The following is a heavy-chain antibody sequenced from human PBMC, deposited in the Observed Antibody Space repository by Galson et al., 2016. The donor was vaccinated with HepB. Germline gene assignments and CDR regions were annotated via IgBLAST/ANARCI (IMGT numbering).Heavy chain of an antibody. Sequence: ETLSLTCTVSGASISSSNYYWGWIRQPPGKGLEWIGEIYHSGSTNYKPSLRSRVTMSLDRSKNQFSLKLTSVTAADTAVYYCARLRKDYDSGGNFFYYFDYWGQGTLVTVSS. V-gene: IGHV4-39*07. J-gene: IGHJ4*02. D-gene: IGHD3-22*01. CDR1: GASISSSNYY. CDR2: IYHSGST. CDR3: ARLRKDYDSGGNFFYYFDY.